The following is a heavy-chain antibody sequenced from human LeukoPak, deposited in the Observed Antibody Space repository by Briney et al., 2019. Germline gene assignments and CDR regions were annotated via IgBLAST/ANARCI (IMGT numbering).Heavy chain of an antibody. CDR3: ARDPLPTGGYDFWSGYYTVNAFDI. CDR2: ISSSGSTI. J-gene: IGHJ3*02. V-gene: IGHV3-11*04. CDR1: GFTFSDYY. D-gene: IGHD3-3*01. Sequence: PGGSLRLSCAASGFTFSDYYMSWIRQAPGKGLEWVSYISSSGSTIYYADSVKGRFTISRDDAKNLLYLQMNSLRAEDTAVYYCARDPLPTGGYDFWSGYYTVNAFDIWGQGTMVTVSS.